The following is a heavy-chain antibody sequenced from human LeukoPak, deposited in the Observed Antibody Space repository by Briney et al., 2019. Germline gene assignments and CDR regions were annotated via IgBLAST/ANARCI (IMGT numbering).Heavy chain of an antibody. V-gene: IGHV4-30-2*01. D-gene: IGHD1-7*01. CDR1: GGSISSGGYS. Sequence: SETLSLTCAVSGGSISSGGYSWSWIRQPPGKGLEWIGEINHSGSTNYNPSLKSRVTISVDTSKNQFSLKLSSVTAADTAVYYCAREDWNYRGFDYWGQGTLVTVSS. J-gene: IGHJ4*02. CDR2: INHSGST. CDR3: AREDWNYRGFDY.